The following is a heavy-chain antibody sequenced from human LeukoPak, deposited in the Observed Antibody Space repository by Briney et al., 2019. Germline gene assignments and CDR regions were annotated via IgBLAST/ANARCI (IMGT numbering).Heavy chain of an antibody. Sequence: ASVKVSCKGSGYTFTDSYLHWVRQAPGQGLEWMGWINPKIGGTNYAQRFQGRVTMTRDTSISTAYMELSRLRSDDTAVYYCARVRVDIVATIGPLDIWGQGTMVTVSS. V-gene: IGHV1-2*02. CDR1: GYTFTDSY. CDR3: ARVRVDIVATIGPLDI. D-gene: IGHD5-12*01. J-gene: IGHJ3*02. CDR2: INPKIGGT.